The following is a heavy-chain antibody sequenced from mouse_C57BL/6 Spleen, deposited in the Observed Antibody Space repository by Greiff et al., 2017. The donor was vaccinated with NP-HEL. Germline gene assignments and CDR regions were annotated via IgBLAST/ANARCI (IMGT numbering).Heavy chain of an antibody. CDR1: GFTFSDYG. D-gene: IGHD2-5*01. CDR3: ASASNYVFDY. V-gene: IGHV5-17*01. Sequence: EVNVVESGGGLVKPGGSLKLSCAASGFTFSDYGMHWVRQAPEKGLEWVAYISSGSSTIYYPDTLKGRFTISRDNAKNTLFLQMTSLRYEDTAMYYCASASNYVFDYWGQGTTLTVSS. CDR2: ISSGSSTI. J-gene: IGHJ2*01.